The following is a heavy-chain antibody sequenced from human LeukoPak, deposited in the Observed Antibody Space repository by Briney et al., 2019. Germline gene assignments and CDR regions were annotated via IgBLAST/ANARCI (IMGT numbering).Heavy chain of an antibody. D-gene: IGHD6-19*01. J-gene: IGHJ4*02. CDR3: AKAARLVMDY. V-gene: IGHV3-33*06. CDR1: GFTFSSYG. Sequence: GGSLRLSCVASGFTFSSYGMHWVRQAPGKGLEWVAVIWYDGSNKYYADSVKGRFTISRDNSKNTLYLQMNSLRAEDTAVYYCAKAARLVMDYWGQGTLVTVSS. CDR2: IWYDGSNK.